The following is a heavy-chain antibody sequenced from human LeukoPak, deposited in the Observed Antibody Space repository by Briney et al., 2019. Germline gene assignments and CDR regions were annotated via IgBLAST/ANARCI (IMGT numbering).Heavy chain of an antibody. J-gene: IGHJ4*02. CDR3: AKGGSGSYYSHFDC. CDR1: GFTFITYA. Sequence: GSLRLSCAASGFTFITYAMSWVRQAPGKGPEWVSTISVSGGSTYYADSVKGRFTISRDDSKNTLYLQMNSLRAEDTAFYYCAKGGSGSYYSHFDCWGQGTLVTVSS. V-gene: IGHV3-23*01. D-gene: IGHD3-10*01. CDR2: ISVSGGST.